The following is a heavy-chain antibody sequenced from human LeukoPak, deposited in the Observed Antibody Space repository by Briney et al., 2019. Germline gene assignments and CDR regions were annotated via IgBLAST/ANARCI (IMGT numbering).Heavy chain of an antibody. CDR3: ARDWRHRDYGSGSLDY. J-gene: IGHJ4*02. CDR2: ISNSGSTM. V-gene: IGHV3-48*03. CDR1: GFTFSSYE. Sequence: GGSLRLSCVASGFTFSSYEMNWVRQAPGKGLEWVSYISNSGSTMYYADFVKGRFTISRDNAKNSLYLQMNSLRAEDTAVYYCARDWRHRDYGSGSLDYWGQGALVTVSS. D-gene: IGHD3-10*01.